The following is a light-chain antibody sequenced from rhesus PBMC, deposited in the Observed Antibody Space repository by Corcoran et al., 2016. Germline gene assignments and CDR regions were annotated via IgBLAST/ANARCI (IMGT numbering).Light chain of an antibody. CDR1: QSLLHTDGYTY. CDR2: GGS. Sequence: DIVMTQTPLSLPVTPGEPASISCRSSQSLLHTDGYTYLDWYLQKPGQSPQLLIYGGSNRASGVPARLRGSGAGTYLTLKISKVEAEDVGVYYCMQHKALPLTFGGGTKVEIK. J-gene: IGKJ4*01. CDR3: MQHKALPLT. V-gene: IGKV2-61*01.